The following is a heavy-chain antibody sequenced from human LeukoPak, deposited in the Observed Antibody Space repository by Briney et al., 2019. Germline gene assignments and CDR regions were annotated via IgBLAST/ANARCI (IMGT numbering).Heavy chain of an antibody. D-gene: IGHD3-10*01. CDR2: ISSSSSYI. CDR3: ARGVWDVLLWFGELHDYFDY. J-gene: IGHJ4*02. V-gene: IGHV3-21*01. CDR1: GFTFSSYS. Sequence: PGGSLRLSCAASGFTFSSYSMNWVRQAPGKGLEWVSSISSSSSYIYYADSVKGRFTISRDNAKNSLYLQMNSLRAEDTAVYYCARGVWDVLLWFGELHDYFDYWGQGTLVTVSS.